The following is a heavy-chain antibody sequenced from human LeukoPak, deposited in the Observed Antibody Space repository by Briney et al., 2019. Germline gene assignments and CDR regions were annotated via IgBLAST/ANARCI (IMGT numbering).Heavy chain of an antibody. D-gene: IGHD2-2*01. Sequence: GGSLRLSCVGSGFTFSNYWMTWVRQAPGKGLEWVAALNQDGNEKYHVGSVEGRFTISRDNAKNSLYLQMNSLSAEDTAVYYCVRNLVVVPKGDWFDSWGQGTLVTVSS. CDR1: GFTFSNYW. V-gene: IGHV3-7*01. CDR2: LNQDGNEK. CDR3: VRNLVVVPKGDWFDS. J-gene: IGHJ5*01.